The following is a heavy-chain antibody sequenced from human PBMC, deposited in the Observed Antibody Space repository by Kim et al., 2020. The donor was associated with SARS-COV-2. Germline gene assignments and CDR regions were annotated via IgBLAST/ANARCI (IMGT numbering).Heavy chain of an antibody. CDR2: IYYSGST. V-gene: IGHV4-31*03. D-gene: IGHD5-18*01. CDR3: ARDVGDTAMVYHRAFDI. Sequence: SETLSLTCTVSGGSISSGGYYWSWIRQHPGKGLEWIGYIYYSGSTYYNPSLKSRVTISVDTSKNQFSLKLSSVTAADTAVYYCARDVGDTAMVYHRAFDIWGQGTMVTVSS. CDR1: GGSISSGGYY. J-gene: IGHJ3*02.